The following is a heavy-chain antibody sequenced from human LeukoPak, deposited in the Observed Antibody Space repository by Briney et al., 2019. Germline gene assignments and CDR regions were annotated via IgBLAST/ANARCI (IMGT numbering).Heavy chain of an antibody. CDR1: GYSFTSYY. Sequence: APVKVSCKTSGYSFTSYYIHWVRQAPGQGLEWMGWINPSSGGTEYAQKFRGRVTMTGDTSISTAYMELSRLRSDDTAVYYCARDRGSSWYVDYWGQGTLVTVSS. J-gene: IGHJ4*02. CDR2: INPSSGGT. V-gene: IGHV1-2*02. CDR3: ARDRGSSWYVDY. D-gene: IGHD6-13*01.